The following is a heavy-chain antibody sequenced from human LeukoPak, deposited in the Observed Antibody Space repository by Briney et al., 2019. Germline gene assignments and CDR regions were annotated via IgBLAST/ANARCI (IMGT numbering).Heavy chain of an antibody. Sequence: APVKVSCKASGYTFTSYDINWVRQATGQGLEWMGWMNPNSGNTGYAQKFQGRVTITRNTSISTAYMELSSLRSEDTAVYYCARGEWELRAFDIWGQGTMVTVSS. V-gene: IGHV1-8*03. CDR1: GYTFTSYD. J-gene: IGHJ3*02. D-gene: IGHD1-26*01. CDR2: MNPNSGNT. CDR3: ARGEWELRAFDI.